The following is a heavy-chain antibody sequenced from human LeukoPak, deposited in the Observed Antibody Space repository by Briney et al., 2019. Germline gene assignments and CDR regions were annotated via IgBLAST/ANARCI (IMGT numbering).Heavy chain of an antibody. V-gene: IGHV3-15*01. D-gene: IGHD3-3*01. Sequence: GGSLSLSCAASGFTFSNAWMSWVRQAPGKGLEWVGRIKSKTDGGTTDYAAPVKGRFTISRDDSKNTLYLQMNSLKTEDTAVYYCTAYYDFWSGYDFDYWGQGTLVTVSS. CDR3: TAYYDFWSGYDFDY. CDR1: GFTFSNAW. CDR2: IKSKTDGGTT. J-gene: IGHJ4*02.